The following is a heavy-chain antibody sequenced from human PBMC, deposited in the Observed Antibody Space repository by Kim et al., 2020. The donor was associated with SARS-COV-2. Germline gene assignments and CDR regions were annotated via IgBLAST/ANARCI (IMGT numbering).Heavy chain of an antibody. CDR1: GFTFSSYA. CDR3: AKSFRGNGVVPARNAFDI. D-gene: IGHD2-2*01. V-gene: IGHV3-23*01. J-gene: IGHJ3*02. Sequence: GGSLRLSCAASGFTFSSYAMSWVRQAPGKGLEWVSAISGSGGSTYYADSVKGRFTISRDNSKNTLYLQMNSLRAEDTAVYYCAKSFRGNGVVPARNAFDIWGQGTMVTVSS. CDR2: ISGSGGST.